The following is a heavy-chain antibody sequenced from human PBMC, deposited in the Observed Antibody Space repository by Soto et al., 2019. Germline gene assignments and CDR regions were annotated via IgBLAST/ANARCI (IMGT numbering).Heavy chain of an antibody. D-gene: IGHD2-2*01. Sequence: SGPTLVNPTQTLTLTCTFSGFSLSTSGVGVGWIRQPPGKALEWLALIYWDDDKRYSPSLKSRLTITKDTSKNQVVLTMTNMDPVDTATYYCAQLTEETHCSSTSCYQVEYFQHWGQGTLVTVSS. CDR1: GFSLSTSGVG. CDR2: IYWDDDK. CDR3: AQLTEETHCSSTSCYQVEYFQH. J-gene: IGHJ1*01. V-gene: IGHV2-5*02.